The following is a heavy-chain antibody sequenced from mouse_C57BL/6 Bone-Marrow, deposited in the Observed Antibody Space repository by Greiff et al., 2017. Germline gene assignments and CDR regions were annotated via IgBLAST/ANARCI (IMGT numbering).Heavy chain of an antibody. CDR2: INYDGSST. Sequence: DVKLVESEGGLVQPGSSMKLSCTASGFTFSDYYMAWVRQVPEKGLEWVANINYDGSSTYYLDSLKSRFIISSDNAKNILYLQMSSLKSEDTATYYCAREYGSSYWYFDVWGTGTTVTVSS. V-gene: IGHV5-16*01. CDR3: AREYGSSYWYFDV. CDR1: GFTFSDYY. J-gene: IGHJ1*03. D-gene: IGHD1-1*01.